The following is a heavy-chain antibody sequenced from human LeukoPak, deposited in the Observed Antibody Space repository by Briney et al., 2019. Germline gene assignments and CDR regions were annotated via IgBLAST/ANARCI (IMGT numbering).Heavy chain of an antibody. D-gene: IGHD2-15*01. CDR1: GFFFSSYE. CDR3: TRPFYCSGGACYSGLGY. V-gene: IGHV3-48*03. J-gene: IGHJ4*02. CDR2: IGSAGNTI. Sequence: QPGGSLRLSCGASGFFFSSYEMNWVRQAPGKGLEWVSYIGSAGNTIYYADSVKGRFTVSRDNAKNSLYLQMNSLSAEDTAVYYCTRPFYCSGGACYSGLGYWGQGTLVTVSS.